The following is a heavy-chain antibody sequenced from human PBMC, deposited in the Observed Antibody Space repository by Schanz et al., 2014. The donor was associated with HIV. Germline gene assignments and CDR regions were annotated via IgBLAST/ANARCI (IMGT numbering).Heavy chain of an antibody. V-gene: IGHV3-23*01. CDR2: ITESGGRT. J-gene: IGHJ4*02. CDR3: AKPEYDSSGNSRSHFDY. CDR1: GFAFSNYA. Sequence: EVQLLESGGGLVQPGGSLRLSCAASGFAFSNYAMSWVRQAPGKGLEWVSSITESGGRTYYADSVNGRFTISRDNSKNTLYLQMTTLRTEDTAVYYCAKPEYDSSGNSRSHFDYWGQGTLVTVSS. D-gene: IGHD3-22*01.